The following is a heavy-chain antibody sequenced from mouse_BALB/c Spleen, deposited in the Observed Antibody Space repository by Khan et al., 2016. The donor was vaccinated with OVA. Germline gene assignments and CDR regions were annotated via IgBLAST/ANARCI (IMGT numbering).Heavy chain of an antibody. V-gene: IGHV9-3-1*01. CDR1: GDTFRNYG. CDR2: INTYTGEP. D-gene: IGHD2-10*01. J-gene: IGHJ4*01. CDR3: ARPPYFSYVMVY. Sequence: QIQLVQSGPELKKPGETVKISCKASGDTFRNYGMNWVKQAPGKGLKWMGWINTYTGEPTYADDFKGRFAFSLETSASTAYLQINNLKNEDTATYFCARPPYFSYVMVYWGRGTSVTVSS.